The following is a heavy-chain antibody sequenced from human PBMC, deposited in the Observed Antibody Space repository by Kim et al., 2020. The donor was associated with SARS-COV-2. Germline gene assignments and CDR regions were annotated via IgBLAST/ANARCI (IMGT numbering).Heavy chain of an antibody. CDR2: IYYSGST. Sequence: SETLSLTCTVSGGSISSGGYYWSWIRQHPGKGLEWIGYIYYSGSTYYNPSLKSRVTISVDTSKNQFSLKLSAVTAADTAVYYCARWGLGDILTGYYTGHNWSDPWGQGNLVTVSS. CDR1: GGSISSGGYY. D-gene: IGHD3-9*01. V-gene: IGHV4-31*03. CDR3: ARWGLGDILTGYYTGHNWSDP. J-gene: IGHJ5*02.